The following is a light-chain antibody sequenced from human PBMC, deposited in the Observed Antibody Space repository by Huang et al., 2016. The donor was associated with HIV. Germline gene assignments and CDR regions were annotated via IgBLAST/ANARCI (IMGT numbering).Light chain of an antibody. CDR3: QQTYSNPQT. V-gene: IGKV1-39*01. CDR2: AAS. CDR1: ETINTY. J-gene: IGKJ2*01. Sequence: IRMTQSPSSLSVSVGDRVTITCRASETINTYLNWYQQKPGKAPKRLIYAASTLQSGVPSRFRGSGSGTDFTLTINSQQPEDFATYYCQQTYSNPQTFGQGTKLEIK.